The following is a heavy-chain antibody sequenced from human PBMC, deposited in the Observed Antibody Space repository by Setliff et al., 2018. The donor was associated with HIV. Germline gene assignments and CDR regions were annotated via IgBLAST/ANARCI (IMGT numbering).Heavy chain of an antibody. CDR3: ARPSFGVGGGSMFDS. Sequence: SETLSLTCSVSGDSISSHYWSWIRQPPGKGLEWIGNIYYIGITNYYPSLESRVTISVDTSKKQFFLNLSFATAADTAVYYCARPSFGVGGGSMFDSWGQGIVVTVSS. CDR1: GDSISSHY. V-gene: IGHV4-59*08. D-gene: IGHD3-3*01. CDR2: IYYIGIT. J-gene: IGHJ4*02.